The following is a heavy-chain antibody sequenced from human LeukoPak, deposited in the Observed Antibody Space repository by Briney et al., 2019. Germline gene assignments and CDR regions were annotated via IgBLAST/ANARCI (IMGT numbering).Heavy chain of an antibody. CDR1: GYAISSGYY. D-gene: IGHD3-10*01. CDR3: ARISSLAGSSNY. J-gene: IGHJ4*02. Sequence: SEALSLTCAVSGYAISSGYYGGWIRQPPGKGLECIWRRYHSGSTYYNPPLKMRCTISGDTSKNQFSLKLSSATAAATAVYSCARISSLAGSSNYWGQGTLVTVSS. CDR2: RYHSGST. V-gene: IGHV4-38-2*01.